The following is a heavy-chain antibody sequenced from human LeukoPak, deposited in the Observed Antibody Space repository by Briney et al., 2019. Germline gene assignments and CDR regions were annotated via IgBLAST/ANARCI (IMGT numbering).Heavy chain of an antibody. CDR1: GFSFSYYG. CDR3: ARVEDYDILTGFDY. J-gene: IGHJ4*02. CDR2: IRFDGIEE. Sequence: VGSLRLSCSASGFSFSYYGMHWVRQAPRKGLEWVAFIRFDGIEEYYADAVKGGFTISRDNSKNTLYLQMNSLRAEDTAVYYCARVEDYDILTGFDYWGQGTLVTVSS. D-gene: IGHD3-9*01. V-gene: IGHV3-30*02.